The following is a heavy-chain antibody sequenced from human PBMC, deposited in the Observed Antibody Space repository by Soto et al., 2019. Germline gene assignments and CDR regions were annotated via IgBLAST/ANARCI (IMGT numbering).Heavy chain of an antibody. J-gene: IGHJ5*02. D-gene: IGHD3-16*01. CDR1: GFTFSSYG. Sequence: GGSLRLSCAASGFTFSSYGMHWVRQAPGKGLEWVAVISYDGSNKYYADSVKGRFTISRDNSKNTLYLQMNSLRDEDTSVYYCTLIRTWGQGTMVTVSS. V-gene: IGHV3-30*03. CDR3: TLIRT. CDR2: ISYDGSNK.